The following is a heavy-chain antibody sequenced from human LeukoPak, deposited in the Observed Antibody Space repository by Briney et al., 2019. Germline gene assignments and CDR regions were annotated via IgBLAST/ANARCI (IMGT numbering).Heavy chain of an antibody. V-gene: IGHV3-48*03. CDR2: ISSSGSPT. Sequence: TLTLSCPDSGFTLSTYEMTWVRQAPGEGLEWIAFISSSGSPTFYPDSLKRRFTIFRDTAKNSLFLQMNNLRGDDTAVYYCARDISSSTRAFDIWGQGTMVTVS. J-gene: IGHJ3*02. CDR1: GFTLSTYE. D-gene: IGHD2-15*01. CDR3: ARDISSSTRAFDI.